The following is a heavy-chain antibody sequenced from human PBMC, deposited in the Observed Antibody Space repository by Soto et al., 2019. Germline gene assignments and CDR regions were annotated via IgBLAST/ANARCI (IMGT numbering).Heavy chain of an antibody. CDR3: ARAHVSSSGGSVDY. Sequence: PSETLSLTCTVSGGSISSYYWSWIRQPPGKGLEWIGYIYYSGSTNYNPSLKSRVTISVDTSKNQFSLKLSSVTAADTAVYYCARAHVSSSGGSVDYWGQGTLVTVSS. CDR1: GGSISSYY. V-gene: IGHV4-59*01. D-gene: IGHD6-6*01. J-gene: IGHJ4*02. CDR2: IYYSGST.